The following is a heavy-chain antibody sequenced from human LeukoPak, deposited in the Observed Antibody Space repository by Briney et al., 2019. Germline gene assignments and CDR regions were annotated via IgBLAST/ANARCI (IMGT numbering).Heavy chain of an antibody. V-gene: IGHV3-7*01. Sequence: GGSLRLSCAASGFTFSYFWMSWVRQTPGKGLEWVANIKQDGSEKYYVDSVKGRFTISRDNAKNSLYLQMNSLRAEDTAVYYCARREGWSSSLGYYFDYWGQGTLVTVSS. CDR3: ARREGWSSSLGYYFDY. J-gene: IGHJ4*02. D-gene: IGHD6-13*01. CDR1: GFTFSYFW. CDR2: IKQDGSEK.